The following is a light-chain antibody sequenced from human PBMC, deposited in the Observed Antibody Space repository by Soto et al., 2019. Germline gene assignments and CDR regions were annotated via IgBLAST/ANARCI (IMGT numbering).Light chain of an antibody. J-gene: IGKJ5*01. CDR3: QQYNNWPPVT. CDR1: QSVSSN. CDR2: GAS. V-gene: IGKV3-15*01. Sequence: EIVMTQSPATLSVSPGERATLSCRASQSVSSNLAGYQQKPGQAPRLLIYGASTRATGIRARFSGSGSGTEFTLTISTLQSEDFAVYYCQQYNNWPPVTFGHGTRLEMK.